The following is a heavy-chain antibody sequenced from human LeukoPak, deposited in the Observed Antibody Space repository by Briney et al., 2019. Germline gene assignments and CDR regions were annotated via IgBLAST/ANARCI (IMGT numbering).Heavy chain of an antibody. CDR3: ARHGGPSDSSGHLYYLDY. CDR2: IHYSGST. D-gene: IGHD3-22*01. V-gene: IGHV4-59*08. CDR1: GGSISGYY. J-gene: IGHJ4*02. Sequence: SETLSLTCTVSGGSISGYYWSWIRQPPGKGLEWIGYIHYSGSTNYNPSLKSRVTISADTSKNQFSLKLNSVTAADTAVYYCARHGGPSDSSGHLYYLDYWGQGTLVTVSS.